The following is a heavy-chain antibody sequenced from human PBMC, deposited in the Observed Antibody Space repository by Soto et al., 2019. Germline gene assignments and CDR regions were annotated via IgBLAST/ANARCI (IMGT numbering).Heavy chain of an antibody. V-gene: IGHV3-30*18. J-gene: IGHJ5*02. CDR3: AKDVVDP. CDR2: ISYDGSNK. Sequence: GGSLRLSCAASGFTFSSYGMHWVRQAPGKGLEWVAVISYDGSNKYYADSVKGRFTISRDNSKNTLYLQMNSLRAEDTAVYYCAKDVVDPWGQGTLVTVSS. D-gene: IGHD2-15*01. CDR1: GFTFSSYG.